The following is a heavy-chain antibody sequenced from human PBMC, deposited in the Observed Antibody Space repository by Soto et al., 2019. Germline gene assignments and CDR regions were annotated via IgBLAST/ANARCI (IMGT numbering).Heavy chain of an antibody. CDR1: GYPISSSTS. CDR2: IYYSGRT. D-gene: IGHD2-21*01. V-gene: IGHV4-28*01. J-gene: IGHJ5*02. CDR3: ARKGEEGWFDP. Sequence: SETLSLTCAVSGYPISSSTSWGWIRQPPGKGLEWIGHIYYSGRTYYNPSLKSRVTMSVDTSKNQFSLKLSSVTAVDTAVYYCARKGEEGWFDPWGQGTLVTVSS.